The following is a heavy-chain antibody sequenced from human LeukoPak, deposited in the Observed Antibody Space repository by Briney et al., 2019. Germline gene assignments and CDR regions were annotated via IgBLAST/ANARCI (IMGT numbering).Heavy chain of an antibody. Sequence: GESLKISCKASGYSFTSYLIAWVRQMPGKGLEWMGIIHPGDSSARYSPSFQGQVTVSVGQSITTAYLQWTSLKASDTAMYYCAREYWGNLDYWGQGTLVTVSS. CDR3: AREYWGNLDY. D-gene: IGHD7-27*01. CDR1: GYSFTSYL. J-gene: IGHJ4*02. CDR2: IHPGDSSA. V-gene: IGHV5-51*01.